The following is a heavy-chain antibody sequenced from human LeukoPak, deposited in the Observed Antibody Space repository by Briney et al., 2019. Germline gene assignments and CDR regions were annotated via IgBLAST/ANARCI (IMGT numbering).Heavy chain of an antibody. CDR2: INPSGGST. J-gene: IGHJ4*02. CDR1: GYTFTSYY. V-gene: IGHV1-46*01. CDR3: AILYSSRWYGLDY. Sequence: ASVKVSCKASGYTFTSYYMHWVRQAPGQGLEWMGIINPSGGSTSYAQKFQGRVTMTRDTSTSTVYMELSSLRSEDTAVYNCAILYSSRWYGLDYWGQGTLVTVSS. D-gene: IGHD6-13*01.